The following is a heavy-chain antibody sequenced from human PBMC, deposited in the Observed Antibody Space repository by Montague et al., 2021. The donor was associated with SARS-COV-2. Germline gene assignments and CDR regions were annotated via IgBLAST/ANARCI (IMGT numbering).Heavy chain of an antibody. CDR2: IYYSGNT. D-gene: IGHD4-11*01. Sequence: SETLSLTCIVSGGSISSSYYWGWIRQPPGKGLEWIGSIYYSGNTYNNPSLRSRVSISVDTSKNQFSLNVRSVTAADTGLFYCVRVTHPRSAWPYYMDVWGKGTTVTV. V-gene: IGHV4-39*01. CDR3: VRVTHPRSAWPYYMDV. CDR1: GGSISSSYY. J-gene: IGHJ6*03.